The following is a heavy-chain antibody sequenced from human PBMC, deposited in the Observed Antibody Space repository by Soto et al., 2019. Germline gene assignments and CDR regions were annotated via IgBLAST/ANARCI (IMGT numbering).Heavy chain of an antibody. V-gene: IGHV3-23*01. J-gene: IGHJ5*02. D-gene: IGHD2-8*01. CDR2: ISGSGGST. CDR3: AKDPVVLMVSLAFDP. CDR1: GFTFSSYA. Sequence: GSLRLSCAASGFTFSSYAMSWVRQAPGKGLEWVSAISGSGGSTYYADSVKGRFTISRDNSKNTLYLQMNSLRAEDTAVYYCAKDPVVLMVSLAFDPWGQGTLVTVSS.